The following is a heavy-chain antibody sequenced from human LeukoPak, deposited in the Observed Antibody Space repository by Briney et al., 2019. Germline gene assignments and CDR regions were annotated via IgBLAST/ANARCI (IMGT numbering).Heavy chain of an antibody. CDR1: GGSISSYY. J-gene: IGHJ5*02. V-gene: IGHV4-59*01. CDR3: ARVVGGTSGYYNWFDP. Sequence: KPSETLSLTCTVSGGSISSYYWSWIRQPPGKGLEWIGYIYYSGSTNYNPSLKSRVTISVDTSKNQFSLKLSSVTAADTAVYYCARVVGGTSGYYNWFDPWGQGTLVTVSS. D-gene: IGHD3-22*01. CDR2: IYYSGST.